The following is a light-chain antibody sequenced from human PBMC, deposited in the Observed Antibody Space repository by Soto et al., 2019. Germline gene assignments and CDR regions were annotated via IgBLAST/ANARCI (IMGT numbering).Light chain of an antibody. CDR2: GAS. Sequence: DIQMTQSPSSLSASVGDSVTITCRASQAISSHLAWYQQKPGKAPNLLIYGASTLQSGVPSRFSGSGSGTQFTLTISSLQPEDFATYYCQQLNSYPLTFGPGTKVDIK. CDR3: QQLNSYPLT. J-gene: IGKJ3*01. V-gene: IGKV1-9*01. CDR1: QAISSH.